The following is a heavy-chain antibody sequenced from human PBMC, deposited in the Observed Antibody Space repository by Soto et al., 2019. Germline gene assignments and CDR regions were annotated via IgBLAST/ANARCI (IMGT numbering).Heavy chain of an antibody. J-gene: IGHJ4*02. D-gene: IGHD2-21*02. Sequence: PSETLSLTCIVSGESISSSSYYWGWIRQPPGKGLEWIGSIYCSGRTYYNPSFKSRVTISIDTSKNQFSLKLSSVTATDTAVYYCARQRTTVVTQAYFDHWGQGALGTVSS. CDR2: IYCSGRT. CDR1: GESISSSSYY. V-gene: IGHV4-39*01. CDR3: ARQRTTVVTQAYFDH.